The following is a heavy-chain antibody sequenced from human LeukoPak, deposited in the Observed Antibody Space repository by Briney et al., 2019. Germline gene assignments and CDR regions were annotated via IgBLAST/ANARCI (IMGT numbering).Heavy chain of an antibody. CDR3: ARPKSKYDSSGYYPLDY. J-gene: IGHJ4*02. CDR1: GYTFTSND. V-gene: IGHV1-8*01. D-gene: IGHD3-22*01. Sequence: ASVRVSCKASGYTFTSNDINWVRQATGQGLEWMGWMNPNSGNTAYAQKFQGRVTMTRNTAISTAYMELSSLRSEDTAVYCCARPKSKYDSSGYYPLDYWGQGTLVTVSS. CDR2: MNPNSGNT.